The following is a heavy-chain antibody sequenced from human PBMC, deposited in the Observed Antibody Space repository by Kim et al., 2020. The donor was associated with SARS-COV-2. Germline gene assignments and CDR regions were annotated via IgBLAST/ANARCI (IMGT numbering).Heavy chain of an antibody. CDR1: GFTFSSYA. J-gene: IGHJ4*02. Sequence: GGSLRLSCAASGFTFSSYAMSWVRQAPGKGPEWVSLVSGSGGSTYHADSVKGRFAISRDNSKKTLDFQMNRLRAEDTALYYCAEGESYNWSFVDYWGQGT. CDR2: VSGSGGST. D-gene: IGHD1-1*01. CDR3: AEGESYNWSFVDY. V-gene: IGHV3-23*01.